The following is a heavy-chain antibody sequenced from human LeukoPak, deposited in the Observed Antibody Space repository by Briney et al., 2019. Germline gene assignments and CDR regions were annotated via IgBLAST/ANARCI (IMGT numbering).Heavy chain of an antibody. D-gene: IGHD3-22*01. Sequence: ASVKVSCKGSGYNLINHCIMWVRQAPGQGLEWIGWISAYNVNTNYAQKFQGRVTMTTDISTSTAYMELRSLKSDDTAVYFCARPYDTSGYYNYYLDYWGQGTLVTVSS. J-gene: IGHJ4*02. CDR3: ARPYDTSGYYNYYLDY. CDR1: GYNLINHC. V-gene: IGHV1-18*01. CDR2: ISAYNVNT.